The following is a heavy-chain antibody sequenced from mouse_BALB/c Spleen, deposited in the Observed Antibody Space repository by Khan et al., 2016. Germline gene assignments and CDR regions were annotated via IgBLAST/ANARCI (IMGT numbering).Heavy chain of an antibody. CDR3: ALLRLAY. V-gene: IGHV3-2*02. CDR1: GYSITSDYA. Sequence: VQLKESGPGLVKPSQSLSLTRTVTGYSITSDYAWNWIRQFPGNKLEWMGYIGYSGSTSYNPSLKSRISITRDSSKNQFFLQLNSVTTEDTATYYCALLRLAYWGQGTLVTVSA. CDR2: IGYSGST. D-gene: IGHD1-2*01. J-gene: IGHJ3*01.